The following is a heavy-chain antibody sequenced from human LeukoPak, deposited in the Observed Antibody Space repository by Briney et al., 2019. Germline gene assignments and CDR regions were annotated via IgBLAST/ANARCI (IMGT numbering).Heavy chain of an antibody. Sequence: PSQTLSLTCTVPGGSISSGDYYWSWIRQPPGKGLEWIGYIYYSGSTYYNPSLKSRVTISVDTSKNQFSLKLSSVTAADTAVYYCARARRYCSGGSCYYPNYYYYMDVWGKGTTVTVSS. CDR3: ARARRYCSGGSCYYPNYYYYMDV. CDR2: IYYSGST. D-gene: IGHD2-15*01. J-gene: IGHJ6*03. V-gene: IGHV4-30-4*08. CDR1: GGSISSGDYY.